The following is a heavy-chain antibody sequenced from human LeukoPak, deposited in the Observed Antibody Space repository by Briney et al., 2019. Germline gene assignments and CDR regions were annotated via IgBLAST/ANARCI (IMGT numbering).Heavy chain of an antibody. J-gene: IGHJ6*02. V-gene: IGHV3-64*01. CDR1: GFTFSIYA. D-gene: IGHD3-10*01. CDR3: ARAGSGSYYFYGMDV. CDR2: ISSNGGST. Sequence: GGSLRLSCAASGFTFSIYAMHWVRQAPGKGLEYVSAISSNGGSTYYANSVKGRFTISRDNSKNTLYLQMGSLRAEDMAVYYCARAGSGSYYFYGMDVWGQGTTVTVSS.